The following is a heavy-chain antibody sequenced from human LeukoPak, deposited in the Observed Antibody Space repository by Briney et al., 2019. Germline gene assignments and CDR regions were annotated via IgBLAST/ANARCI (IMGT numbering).Heavy chain of an antibody. Sequence: SETLSLTCTVSGGSISSYYWSWIRQPPGKGLEWIGYIYYSGSTYYNPSLKSRVTISVDTSKNQFSLKLSSVTAADTAVYYCARDRSNTMVRGVIDWGQGTLVTVSS. CDR3: ARDRSNTMVRGVID. D-gene: IGHD3-10*01. J-gene: IGHJ4*02. V-gene: IGHV4-59*12. CDR2: IYYSGST. CDR1: GGSISSYY.